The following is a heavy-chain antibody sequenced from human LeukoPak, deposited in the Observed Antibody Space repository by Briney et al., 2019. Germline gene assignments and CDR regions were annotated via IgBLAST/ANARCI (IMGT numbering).Heavy chain of an antibody. J-gene: IGHJ4*02. CDR2: INHSGST. CDR1: GGSFSGYY. D-gene: IGHD3-10*01. Sequence: PSETLSLTCAVYGGSFSGYYWSWIRQPLGKGLEWIGEINHSGSTNYNPSLKSRVTISVGTSKNQFSLKLSSVTAADTSVYYCARGRFPDYWGQGTLVTVSS. CDR3: ARGRFPDY. V-gene: IGHV4-34*01.